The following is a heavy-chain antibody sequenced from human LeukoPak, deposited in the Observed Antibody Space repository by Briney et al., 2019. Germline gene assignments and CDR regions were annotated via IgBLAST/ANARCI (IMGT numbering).Heavy chain of an antibody. CDR1: GGSVSSGGYY. Sequence: SETLSLTCTVSGGSVSSGGYYWSWIRQPAGKGLEWIGRIQSSGSTEYNPSLKSRVAISIDTSKNQFSLKLSSVTAADTAVYYCARGGHSDFDFWGQGTLVTVSA. V-gene: IGHV4-61*02. CDR2: IQSSGST. CDR3: ARGGHSDFDF. D-gene: IGHD2-21*01. J-gene: IGHJ4*02.